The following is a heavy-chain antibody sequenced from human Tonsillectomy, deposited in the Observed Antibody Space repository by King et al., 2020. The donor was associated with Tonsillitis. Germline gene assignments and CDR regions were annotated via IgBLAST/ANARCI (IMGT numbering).Heavy chain of an antibody. Sequence: VQLVESGGGLVQPGGSLRLFCAASGFAFYTYWMTWVRQAPGKGLEWLANINQHENEKYYVDSVKGRFTISRDNAKNSLYLQMNGLRVEDTAIYYCVRLDGDPRGDWCFDLWGRGTLVTVSS. CDR2: INQHENEK. CDR3: VRLDGDPRGDWCFDL. D-gene: IGHD4-17*01. J-gene: IGHJ2*01. V-gene: IGHV3-7*01. CDR1: GFAFYTYW.